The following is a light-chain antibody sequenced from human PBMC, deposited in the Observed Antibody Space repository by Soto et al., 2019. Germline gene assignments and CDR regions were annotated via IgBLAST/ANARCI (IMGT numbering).Light chain of an antibody. Sequence: NFMLTQPHSVSEAPGKTVTISCSRSSGSIATNYVQWYQQRPGSAPTTVMYDDDQRPSGVPDRFSVSIDSSSNSASLTISGLKTEDEADYYCQSYDSSNVVFGGGTKLTVL. CDR2: DDD. V-gene: IGLV6-57*04. J-gene: IGLJ2*01. CDR1: SGSIATNY. CDR3: QSYDSSNVV.